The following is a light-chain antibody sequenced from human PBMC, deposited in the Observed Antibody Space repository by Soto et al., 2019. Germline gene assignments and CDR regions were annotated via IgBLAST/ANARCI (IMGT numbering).Light chain of an antibody. V-gene: IGKV3-20*01. J-gene: IGKJ1*01. CDR1: QSLSICS. Sequence: EIVLTQSPGTLSMSPGERATLSCRASQSLSICSLAWYQQKPGQAPRLLISGASSRAADIPERFSGSGSGTDFTLTINRLEPEDFAVYYCHQYDSSPRTFGQGTKVEIK. CDR2: GAS. CDR3: HQYDSSPRT.